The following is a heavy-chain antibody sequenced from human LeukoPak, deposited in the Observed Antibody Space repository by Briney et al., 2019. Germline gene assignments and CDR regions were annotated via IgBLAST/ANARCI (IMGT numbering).Heavy chain of an antibody. CDR2: ISSSGSTI. Sequence: GGSLRLSCAASGFTFSSYEMNWVRQAPGKGLEWVPYISSSGSTIYYADSVKGRFTISRDNSKNTLYLQMNSLRTEDTALYYCARGSYWNSWGQGTLVTVSS. J-gene: IGHJ4*02. D-gene: IGHD1-26*01. CDR3: ARGSYWNS. V-gene: IGHV3-48*03. CDR1: GFTFSSYE.